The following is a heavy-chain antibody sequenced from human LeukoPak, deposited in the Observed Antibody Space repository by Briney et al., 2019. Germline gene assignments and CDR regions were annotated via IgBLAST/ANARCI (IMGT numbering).Heavy chain of an antibody. V-gene: IGHV3-48*04. CDR1: GFTISTYT. Sequence: GGSLRLSCAASGFTISTYTMNWVRQVPGKGLEWLSYINSRDGSIDYADSVQGRFTISRDNAKNSLYLQMNSLRAEDTAVYFCASYRYSSSCYIYWGQGTLVTVSS. CDR2: INSRDGSI. CDR3: ASYRYSSSCYIY. J-gene: IGHJ4*02. D-gene: IGHD6-13*01.